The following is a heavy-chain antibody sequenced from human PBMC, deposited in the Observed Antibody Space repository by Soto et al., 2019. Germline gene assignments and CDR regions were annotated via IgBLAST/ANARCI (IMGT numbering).Heavy chain of an antibody. D-gene: IGHD3-3*01. V-gene: IGHV3-23*01. Sequence: PGGSLRLSCVATGFSFRNYAMNWVRQAPGKGLEWVSGIFGNDDGTYYADSVKGRSTISRDNSNNTLYLQMKSLRAEDTAGYYCARHGEWTSLTNWFDPWGQGTLVTVSS. J-gene: IGHJ5*02. CDR1: GFSFRNYA. CDR2: IFGNDDGT. CDR3: ARHGEWTSLTNWFDP.